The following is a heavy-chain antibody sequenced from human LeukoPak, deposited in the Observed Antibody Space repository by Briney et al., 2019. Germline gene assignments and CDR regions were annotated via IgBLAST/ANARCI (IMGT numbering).Heavy chain of an antibody. Sequence: GGSLRLSCEASGFSFDTHWMNWVRQFPGGGLEWVANIRPDGSAEYYLDSVKGRFSISRDNVKNLVYLQLNSLRTEDTAVYYCSGRSGFSSIYWGQGTLVTVSS. V-gene: IGHV3-7*01. CDR2: IRPDGSAE. CDR1: GFSFDTHW. CDR3: SGRSGFSSIY. J-gene: IGHJ4*02. D-gene: IGHD2-2*01.